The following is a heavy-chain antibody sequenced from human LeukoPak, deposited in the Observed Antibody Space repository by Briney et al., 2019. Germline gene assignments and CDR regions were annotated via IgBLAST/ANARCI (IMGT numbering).Heavy chain of an antibody. V-gene: IGHV1-2*02. CDR3: ARDAAAGRVGTYYFDY. D-gene: IGHD6-13*01. CDR2: IKPNSGGT. Sequence: ASVKVSCKASGYTFTGYYMHWVRQAPGQGLEWMGWIKPNSGGTNYAQKFQGRVTMTRDTSISTAYMELSRLRSDDTAVYYCARDAAAGRVGTYYFDYWGQGTLVTVSS. CDR1: GYTFTGYY. J-gene: IGHJ4*02.